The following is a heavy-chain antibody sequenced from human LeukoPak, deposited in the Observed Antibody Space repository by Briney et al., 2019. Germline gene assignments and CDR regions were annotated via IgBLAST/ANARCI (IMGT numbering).Heavy chain of an antibody. CDR1: GGSISSYY. Sequence: SETLSLTCTVSGGSISSYYWSWIRQPPGKGLEWIGYIYYSGSTNYNSSLKSRVTISVDTSKNQFSLKLSSVTAADTAVYYCARVPRFGSSWYTFWFDPWGQGTLVTVSS. D-gene: IGHD6-13*01. CDR3: ARVPRFGSSWYTFWFDP. CDR2: IYYSGST. V-gene: IGHV4-59*01. J-gene: IGHJ5*02.